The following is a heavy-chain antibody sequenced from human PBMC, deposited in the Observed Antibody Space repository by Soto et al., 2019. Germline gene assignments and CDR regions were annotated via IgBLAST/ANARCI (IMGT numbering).Heavy chain of an antibody. CDR2: ISHDGSAK. CDR1: GFTFSSYG. V-gene: IGHV3-30*18. Sequence: QLQLVESGGGVVQPGGSLRLSCAASGFTFSSYGFHWVRQAPGKGLEWVALISHDGSAKNYADSVTGRFTISRDNSRNTLYLQMSSLRVEDTAVYYCANGRCGTNCYTPDSWGQGNLVTVSS. D-gene: IGHD2-21*01. CDR3: ANGRCGTNCYTPDS. J-gene: IGHJ4*02.